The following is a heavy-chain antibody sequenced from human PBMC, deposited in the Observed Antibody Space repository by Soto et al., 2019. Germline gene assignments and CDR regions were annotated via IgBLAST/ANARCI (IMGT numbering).Heavy chain of an antibody. V-gene: IGHV3-33*01. CDR2: IWYDGSNK. CDR3: ARDAFDWLLYDPVWYYYGMDV. CDR1: GFTFSSYG. J-gene: IGHJ6*02. Sequence: QVQLVESGGGVVQPGRSLRLSCAASGFTFSSYGMHWVRQAPGKGLEGVAVIWYDGSNKYYADSVKGRFTISRDNSKNTLYLQMNSLRAEDTAVYYCARDAFDWLLYDPVWYYYGMDVLGQGTTVTVSS. D-gene: IGHD3-9*01.